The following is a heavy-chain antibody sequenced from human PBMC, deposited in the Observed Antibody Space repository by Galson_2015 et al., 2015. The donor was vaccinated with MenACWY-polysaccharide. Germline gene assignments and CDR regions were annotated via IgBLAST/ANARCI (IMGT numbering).Heavy chain of an antibody. D-gene: IGHD3-22*01. J-gene: IGHJ4*02. CDR3: AREGSSGWRFDY. Sequence: VKVSCKASGYTFTSYAMHWVRQAPGQRLEWMGWINAGNGNTKYSQKFQGRVTITRDTSASTAYMELSSLRSEDTAVYYCAREGSSGWRFDYWGQGTLVTVSS. CDR1: GYTFTSYA. CDR2: INAGNGNT. V-gene: IGHV1-3*01.